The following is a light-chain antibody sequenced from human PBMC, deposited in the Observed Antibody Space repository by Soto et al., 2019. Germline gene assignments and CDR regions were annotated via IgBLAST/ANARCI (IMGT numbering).Light chain of an antibody. Sequence: ALTQPASGNGLARRGSTISKTGTSSDVGGYNFVSWYQQHPGKAPKLMIYDVSNRPSGVSNRFSGSKSGNTASLTISGLQSEDEADYYCTSYTTSTTYVFGTGTKVTVL. J-gene: IGLJ1*01. CDR3: TSYTTSTTYV. CDR2: DVS. V-gene: IGLV2-14*01. CDR1: SSDVGGYNF.